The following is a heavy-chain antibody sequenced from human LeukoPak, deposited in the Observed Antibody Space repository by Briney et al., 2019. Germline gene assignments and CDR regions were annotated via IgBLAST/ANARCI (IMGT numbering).Heavy chain of an antibody. J-gene: IGHJ5*02. V-gene: IGHV7-4-1*02. D-gene: IGHD6-19*01. CDR3: ARSGYSSGWYIWFDP. CDR1: GYTFTSYA. Sequence: GASVKVSCKASGYTFTSYAMNWVRQAPGQGLEWMGWINTNTGNPTYAQGFTGRFVFSLDTSVSTAYLQISSLKAEDTAVYYCARSGYSSGWYIWFDPWGQGTLVTVSS. CDR2: INTNTGNP.